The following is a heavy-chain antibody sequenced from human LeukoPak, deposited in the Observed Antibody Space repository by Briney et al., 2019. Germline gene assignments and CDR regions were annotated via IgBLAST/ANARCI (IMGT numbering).Heavy chain of an antibody. Sequence: ASVKVSCKASGYTFTSYDVNWVRQATGQGLEWMGWMNPDSGNTGYAQKFQGRVTMTRNTSISTAYMELSSLRSEDTAVYYCARRVWFGELGYFDYWGQGSLVTVSP. V-gene: IGHV1-8*01. CDR2: MNPDSGNT. D-gene: IGHD3-10*01. J-gene: IGHJ4*02. CDR3: ARRVWFGELGYFDY. CDR1: GYTFTSYD.